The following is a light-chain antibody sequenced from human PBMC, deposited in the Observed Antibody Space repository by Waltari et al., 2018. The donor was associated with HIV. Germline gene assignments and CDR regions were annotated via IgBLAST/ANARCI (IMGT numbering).Light chain of an antibody. V-gene: IGLV3-25*03. J-gene: IGLJ3*02. CDR3: QSADNSCTWV. CDR1: ELPKQY. CDR2: KDN. Sequence: SYELTQPPSVSVSPGQTARITCSGDELPKQYAYWYQQKPGQAPILVIYKDNERPSGIPERFSCSRAGTTVTLTISGVQAEDEADYYCQSADNSCTWVFGGGTKLTVL.